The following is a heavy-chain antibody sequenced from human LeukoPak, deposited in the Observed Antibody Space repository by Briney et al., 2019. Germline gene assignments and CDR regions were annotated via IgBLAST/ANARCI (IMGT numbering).Heavy chain of an antibody. Sequence: GGSLRLSCAASGFTFSSYSMNWVRQAPGEGLEWVSYISSLSGTIYYADSVKGRFTISRDNAKNSLYLQMNSLRAEDTALYYCAKVDSSGYNGAFDIWGQGTMVTVSS. CDR2: ISSLSGTI. V-gene: IGHV3-48*04. CDR3: AKVDSSGYNGAFDI. D-gene: IGHD3-22*01. J-gene: IGHJ3*02. CDR1: GFTFSSYS.